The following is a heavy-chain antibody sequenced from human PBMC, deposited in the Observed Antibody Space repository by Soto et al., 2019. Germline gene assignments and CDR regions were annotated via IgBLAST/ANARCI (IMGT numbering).Heavy chain of an antibody. V-gene: IGHV5-51*01. CDR3: ARRGAPQMRASPYYYYGMDV. CDR1: GYSFTSYW. J-gene: IGHJ6*02. Sequence: GESLNISCKGSGYSFTSYWIGWVRPVPGKGLEWMGIIYPGDSETRYSPSFQGQLIISADKTISTAYLQWSSLKASDTAMYYCARRGAPQMRASPYYYYGMDVWGQGTTVTVSS. CDR2: IYPGDSET. D-gene: IGHD1-26*01.